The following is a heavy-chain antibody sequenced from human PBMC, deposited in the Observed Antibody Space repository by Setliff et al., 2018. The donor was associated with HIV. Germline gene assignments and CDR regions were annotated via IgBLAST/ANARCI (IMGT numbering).Heavy chain of an antibody. CDR1: GYTFTGYY. D-gene: IGHD6-13*01. J-gene: IGHJ1*01. V-gene: IGHV1-2*04. Sequence: RASVKVSCKASGYTFTGYYMHWVRQAPGQGLEWMGWINPNSGGTNYAQKFQGWVTMTRDTPISTAYMELSRLRSDDTAVYYCARDGYSSSWSRGEYFQHWGQGTLVTVSS. CDR3: ARDGYSSSWSRGEYFQH. CDR2: INPNSGGT.